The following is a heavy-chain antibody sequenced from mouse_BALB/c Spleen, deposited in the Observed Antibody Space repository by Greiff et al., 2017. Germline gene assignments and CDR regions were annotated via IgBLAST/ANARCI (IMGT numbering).Heavy chain of an antibody. V-gene: IGHV1-7*01. CDR1: GYTFTSYW. D-gene: IGHD3-1*01. CDR2: INPSTGYT. Sequence: QVQLQQSGAELAKPGASVKMSCKASGYTFTSYWMHWVKQRPGQGLEWIGYINPSTGYTEYNQKFKDKATLTADKSSSTAYMQLSSLTSEDSAVYYCARWGYARGLAYWGQGTLVTVSA. J-gene: IGHJ3*01. CDR3: ARWGYARGLAY.